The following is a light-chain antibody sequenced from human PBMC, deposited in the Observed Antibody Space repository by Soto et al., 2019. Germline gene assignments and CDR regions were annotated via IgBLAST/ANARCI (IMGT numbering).Light chain of an antibody. CDR1: SSNLGANFD. J-gene: IGLJ3*02. Sequence: QAVVTQPPSVSGAPGQRVTLSCTGSSSNLGANFDVHWYQQLPGAAPKLLIYTNNNRPSGVPDRFSGSKFGTSASLAITALQAEDEADYYCQSYDSALSGAVFGGGTKLTVL. CDR3: QSYDSALSGAV. V-gene: IGLV1-40*01. CDR2: TNN.